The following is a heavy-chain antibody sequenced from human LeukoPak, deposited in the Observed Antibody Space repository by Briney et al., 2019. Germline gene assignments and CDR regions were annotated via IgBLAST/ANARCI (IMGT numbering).Heavy chain of an antibody. D-gene: IGHD3-22*01. CDR3: ARVLGYYDSSGYPRVYSWFDP. Sequence: SAKVSCKASGGTFSSYAISWVRQAPGQGLEWMGGIIPIFGTANYAQKFQGRVTITADESTSTAYMELSSLRSEDTAVYYCARVLGYYDSSGYPRVYSWFDPWGQGTLVTVSS. V-gene: IGHV1-69*01. CDR2: IIPIFGTA. J-gene: IGHJ5*02. CDR1: GGTFSSYA.